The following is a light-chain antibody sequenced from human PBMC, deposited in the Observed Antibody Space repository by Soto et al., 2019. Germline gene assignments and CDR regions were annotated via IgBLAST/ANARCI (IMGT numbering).Light chain of an antibody. V-gene: IGKV1-5*03. J-gene: IGKJ1*01. CDR1: QSISVW. CDR3: QQAYGAPPT. Sequence: DIQMTQSPSTLSASVGDRVTITCRASQSISVWLAWYQQKAGKAPNLLIYKASRLESGVPSRFSGSGSETEFTLTISGLQPGDSATYYCQQAYGAPPTFGQGTKVDIK. CDR2: KAS.